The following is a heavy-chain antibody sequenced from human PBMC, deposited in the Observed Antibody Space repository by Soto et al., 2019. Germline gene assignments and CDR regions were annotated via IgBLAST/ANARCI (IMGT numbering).Heavy chain of an antibody. CDR3: ARSGDNCDVLDY. D-gene: IGHD1-1*01. CDR2: SSNSGTFT. V-gene: IGHV3-11*05. CDR1: GFSISDHY. Sequence: QVQLVESGGGLVKPGGSLRLTCAASGFSISDHYMSWIRQAPGKGLEWVSYSSNSGTFTKYADSVKGRFSISRDNAKNSLYLEINRPRGEDTAIYYCARSGDNCDVLDYWGQGTPVTVSS. J-gene: IGHJ4*02.